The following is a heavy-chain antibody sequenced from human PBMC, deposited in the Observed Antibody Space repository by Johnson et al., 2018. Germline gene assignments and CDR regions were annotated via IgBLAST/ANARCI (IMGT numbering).Heavy chain of an antibody. CDR3: AKDGRLLRSFDSASIFPR. CDR1: GFTFSSYG. CDR2: ISYDGTNK. D-gene: IGHD3-9*01. V-gene: IGHV3-30*18. J-gene: IGHJ1*01. Sequence: QVQLVQSGGGVVQPGRSLRLSCAASGFTFSSYGMHWVRQAPGKGLEWVAVISYDGTNKYYADSVKGRFTISRDNSKNTLYLQMHRLRAEDTAVYYWAKDGRLLRSFDSASIFPRLGQGTLVTVSS.